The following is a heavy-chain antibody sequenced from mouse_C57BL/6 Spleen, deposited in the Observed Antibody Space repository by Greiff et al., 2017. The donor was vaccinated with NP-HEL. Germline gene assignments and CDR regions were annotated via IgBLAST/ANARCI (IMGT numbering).Heavy chain of an antibody. CDR2: ISYDGSN. CDR3: ARRAYYSNLGNAMDY. CDR1: GYSITSGYY. Sequence: EVQLQESGPGLVKPSQSLSLTCSVTGYSITSGYYWNWIRQFPGNKLEWMGYISYDGSNNYNPSLKNRISIPRDTSKNQFFLKLTSVTTQDTATYDSARRAYYSNLGNAMDYWGQGTSVTVSS. V-gene: IGHV3-6*01. J-gene: IGHJ4*01. D-gene: IGHD2-5*01.